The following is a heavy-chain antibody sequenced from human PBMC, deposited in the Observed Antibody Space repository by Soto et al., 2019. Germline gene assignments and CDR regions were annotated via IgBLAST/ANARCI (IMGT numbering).Heavy chain of an antibody. CDR1: GYTFTSYD. J-gene: IGHJ6*02. Sequence: GASVKVSCKASGYTFTSYDINWVRQATGQGLEWMGWMNPNSGNTGYAQKFQGRVTMTRNTSISTAYMELSSLRSEDTAVYYCARGRSIAVAGPPDYYYGMDVWGQGTTVTVSS. CDR2: MNPNSGNT. D-gene: IGHD6-19*01. CDR3: ARGRSIAVAGPPDYYYGMDV. V-gene: IGHV1-8*01.